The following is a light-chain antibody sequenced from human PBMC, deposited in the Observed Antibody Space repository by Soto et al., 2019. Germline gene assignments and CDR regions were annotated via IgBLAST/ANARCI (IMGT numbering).Light chain of an antibody. V-gene: IGKV1-8*01. CDR1: QGISSY. CDR2: AAS. CDR3: QQYYSCRT. Sequence: AIRMTQSPSSFSASTGDRVTITCRASQGISSYLAWYQQKPGKAPKLLIYAASTLQSGVPSRFSGSGSGTDFTLTISCLQSEDFATYYCQQYYSCRTFGGGTKVDIK. J-gene: IGKJ4*01.